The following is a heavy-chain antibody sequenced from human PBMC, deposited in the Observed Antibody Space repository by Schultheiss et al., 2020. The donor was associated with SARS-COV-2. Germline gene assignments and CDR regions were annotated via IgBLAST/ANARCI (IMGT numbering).Heavy chain of an antibody. V-gene: IGHV1-2*02. J-gene: IGHJ6*03. D-gene: IGHD5-12*01. CDR2: INPNSGGT. CDR3: ARNGATTDYYYYYYMDV. CDR1: GGTFSSYA. Sequence: GASLKISCKASGGTFSSYAISWVRQAPGQGLEWMGWINPNSGGTNYAQKFQGRVTMTRDTSISTAYMELSRLRSDDTAVYYCARNGATTDYYYYYYMDVWGKGTTVTVSS.